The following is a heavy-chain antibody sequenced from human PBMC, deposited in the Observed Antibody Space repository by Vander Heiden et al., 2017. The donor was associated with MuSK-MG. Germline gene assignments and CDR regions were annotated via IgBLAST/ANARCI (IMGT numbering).Heavy chain of an antibody. CDR3: AIVTASGYDSIYYLDY. V-gene: IGHV1-69*04. Sequence: QVQLVQSGAEVKKPGSSVKVSCKASGGTFSTYAISWVRQAPGQGLEWMGRVIPILGRANYAQKFQGRVTITADKSTSTAYMELSSLRSEDTAIYYCAIVTASGYDSIYYLDYWGQGTLVTVSS. D-gene: IGHD5-12*01. J-gene: IGHJ4*02. CDR1: GGTFSTYA. CDR2: VIPILGRA.